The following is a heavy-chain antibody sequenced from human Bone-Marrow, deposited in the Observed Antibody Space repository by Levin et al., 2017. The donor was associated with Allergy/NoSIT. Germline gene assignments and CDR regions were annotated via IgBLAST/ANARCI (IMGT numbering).Heavy chain of an antibody. CDR1: GFTFSSYG. CDR2: IWYDGSNK. Sequence: GGSLRLSCAASGFTFSSYGMHWVRQAPGKGLEWVAVIWYDGSNKYYADSVKGRFTISRDNSKNTLYLQMNSLRAEDTAVYYCARDHSGGRSPTPFPYWGQGTLVTVSS. V-gene: IGHV3-33*01. J-gene: IGHJ4*02. CDR3: ARDHSGGRSPTPFPY. D-gene: IGHD3-10*01.